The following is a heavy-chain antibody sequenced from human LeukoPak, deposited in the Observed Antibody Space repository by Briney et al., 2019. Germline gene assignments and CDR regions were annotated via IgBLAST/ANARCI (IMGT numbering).Heavy chain of an antibody. CDR3: ARVNQLLTIDY. Sequence: GGSLRLSCAASGFTFSTYAMHWVRQTPGKGLEYVSAISTNGGGTYYANSVKGRFTISRDNSKNTLYLQMGSLRAEDMAVYYCARVNQLLTIDYWGQGTLVTVSS. D-gene: IGHD4/OR15-4a*01. CDR2: ISTNGGGT. CDR1: GFTFSTYA. V-gene: IGHV3-64*01. J-gene: IGHJ4*02.